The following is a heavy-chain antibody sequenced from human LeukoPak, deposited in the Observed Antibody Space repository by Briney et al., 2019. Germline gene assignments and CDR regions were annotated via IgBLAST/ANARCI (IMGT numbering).Heavy chain of an antibody. V-gene: IGHV1-18*01. Sequence: GASVKVSCKASGYTFTSYGISWVRRAPGQGLEWMGWISAYNGNTNYAQKLQGRVTMTTDTSTSTAYMELRSLRSDDTAVYYCAREGEEMATIPFSFDYWGQGTLVTVSS. CDR3: AREGEEMATIPFSFDY. CDR2: ISAYNGNT. CDR1: GYTFTSYG. D-gene: IGHD5-24*01. J-gene: IGHJ4*02.